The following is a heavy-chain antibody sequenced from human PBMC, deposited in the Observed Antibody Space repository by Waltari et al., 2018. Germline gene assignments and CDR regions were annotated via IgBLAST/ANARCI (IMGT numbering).Heavy chain of an antibody. CDR3: ARDRAAGWFDP. CDR1: GYTFTGYY. CDR2: INPNSGGT. D-gene: IGHD6-25*01. J-gene: IGHJ5*02. V-gene: IGHV1-2*02. Sequence: QVQLVQSGAEVKKPGASVKVSCKASGYTFTGYYMHWVRQAPGQGLEWMVWINPNSGGTNYAQKVQGRVTMTRDTSISTAYMELSRLRSDDTAVYYWARDRAAGWFDPWGQGTLVTVSS.